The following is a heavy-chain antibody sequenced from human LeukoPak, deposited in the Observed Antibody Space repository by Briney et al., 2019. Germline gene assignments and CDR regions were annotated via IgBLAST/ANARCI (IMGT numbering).Heavy chain of an antibody. CDR3: ARERVRFGRRSNFDP. V-gene: IGHV4-4*07. CDR1: GGSISSYY. CDR2: IYTSGST. Sequence: PSETLSLTCTVSGGSISSYYWSWIRQPAGKGLEWIGRIYTSGSTNYNPSLKSRVTMSVDTSKNQFSLKLSSVTAADTAVYYCARERVRFGRRSNFDPWGQGTLVTVSS. D-gene: IGHD3-10*01. J-gene: IGHJ5*02.